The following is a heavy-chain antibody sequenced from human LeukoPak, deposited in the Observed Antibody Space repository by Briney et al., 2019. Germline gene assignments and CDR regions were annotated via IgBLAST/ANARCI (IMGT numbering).Heavy chain of an antibody. J-gene: IGHJ4*02. CDR1: GYSISSGYY. CDR2: IYHSGST. Sequence: SETLSLTCTVSGYSISSGYYWGWIRQPPGKGLEWIGSIYHSGSTYYNPSLKSRVTISVDTSKNQFSLKLSSVTAADTAVYYCARVGGWQQLFLFDYWGQGTLVTVSS. D-gene: IGHD6-13*01. CDR3: ARVGGWQQLFLFDY. V-gene: IGHV4-38-2*02.